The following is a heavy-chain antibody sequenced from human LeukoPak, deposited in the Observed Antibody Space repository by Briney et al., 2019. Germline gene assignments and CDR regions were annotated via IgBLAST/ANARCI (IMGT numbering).Heavy chain of an antibody. V-gene: IGHV4-34*01. CDR3: ARDNYEYSSSAYFDY. D-gene: IGHD6-6*01. J-gene: IGHJ4*02. Sequence: PSETLSLTCAVYGGSFSGYYWSWIRQPPGKGLEWIGEINHSGSTYYNPSLKSRVTISVDTSKNQFSLKLSSVTAADTAVYYCARDNYEYSSSAYFDYWGQGTLVTVSS. CDR2: INHSGST. CDR1: GGSFSGYY.